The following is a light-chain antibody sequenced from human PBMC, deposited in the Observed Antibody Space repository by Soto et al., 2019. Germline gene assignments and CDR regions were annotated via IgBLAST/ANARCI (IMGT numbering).Light chain of an antibody. CDR1: QSFSSSF. Sequence: EIVLTQSPGTLSLSPGERATLSCRASQSFSSSFLAWYQQKPGQAPRLLIYGASSRATGIPDRFSGSGSGTDFPLTISRLEPEDLEVYYCQQYGSSPYTFGQGTKLEI. V-gene: IGKV3-20*01. CDR2: GAS. J-gene: IGKJ2*01. CDR3: QQYGSSPYT.